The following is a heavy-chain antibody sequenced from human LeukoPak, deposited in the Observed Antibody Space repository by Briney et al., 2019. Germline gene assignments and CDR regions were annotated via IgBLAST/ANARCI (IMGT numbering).Heavy chain of an antibody. Sequence: GGSLRLSCAASGFTVSTNCMTWVRQAPGKGLEWVSTIYSGGTTYYADSVMGRFTISRHNSRNTLYLQMNSLRAEDTAVYYCAKVRYVGYYFDTWGQGTLVTVSS. CDR3: AKVRYVGYYFDT. CDR2: IYSGGTT. D-gene: IGHD3-9*01. J-gene: IGHJ4*02. CDR1: GFTVSTNC. V-gene: IGHV3-53*04.